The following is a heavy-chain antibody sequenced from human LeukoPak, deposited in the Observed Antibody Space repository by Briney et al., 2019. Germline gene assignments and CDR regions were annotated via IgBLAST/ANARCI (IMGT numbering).Heavy chain of an antibody. J-gene: IGHJ4*02. Sequence: GGSLRLSCAASGFTVSSNYMSWVRQAPGKGLEWVSVIYSGGSTYYADSVKGRFTISRDNSKNTLYLQMNSLRAEDTAVYYCARDPYDSSGYYVKWGQGTLVTVSS. V-gene: IGHV3-66*01. CDR3: ARDPYDSSGYYVK. D-gene: IGHD3-22*01. CDR2: IYSGGST. CDR1: GFTVSSNY.